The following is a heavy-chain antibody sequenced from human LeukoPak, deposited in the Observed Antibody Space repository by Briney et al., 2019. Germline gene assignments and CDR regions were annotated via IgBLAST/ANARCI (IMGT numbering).Heavy chain of an antibody. J-gene: IGHJ4*02. CDR2: ISGGSGRT. Sequence: GGSLRLSCAASGFSFSNYAMSWVRKAPGKELGWVSVISGGSGRTFYADSVKGRFTISRDNSKNTLYLQMDSLRVEDTGVYYCARAHLHYGDSIHDLDYWGQGTLVTVSS. CDR1: GFSFSNYA. D-gene: IGHD4-17*01. CDR3: ARAHLHYGDSIHDLDY. V-gene: IGHV3-23*01.